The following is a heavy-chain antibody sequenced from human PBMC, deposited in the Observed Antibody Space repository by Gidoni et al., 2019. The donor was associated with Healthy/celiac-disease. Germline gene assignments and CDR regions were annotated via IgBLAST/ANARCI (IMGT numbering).Heavy chain of an antibody. Sequence: QVQLQESGPGLVKPSETLSLTCTVSGGSISSYYWSWIRQPPGKGLEWIGYIYYSGSTNYNPSLKSRVTISVDTSKNQFSLKLSSVTAADTAVYYCARSIFPREYSGYDGWGQGTLVTVSS. CDR1: GGSISSYY. J-gene: IGHJ4*02. V-gene: IGHV4-59*01. D-gene: IGHD5-12*01. CDR3: ARSIFPREYSGYDG. CDR2: IYYSGST.